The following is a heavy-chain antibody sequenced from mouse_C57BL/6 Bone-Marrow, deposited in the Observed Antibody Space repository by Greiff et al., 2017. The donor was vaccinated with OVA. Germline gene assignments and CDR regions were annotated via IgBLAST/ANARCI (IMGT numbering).Heavy chain of an antibody. CDR2: IHPSDSDT. V-gene: IGHV1-74*01. Sequence: QVQLQQPGAELVKPGASVKVSCKASGYTFTSYWMHWVKQRPGQGLEWIGRIHPSDSDTNYNQKFKGKATLTVDKSSSTAYMQISSLTSEDSAVYYCAIALRRWYFDVWGTGTTVTVSS. J-gene: IGHJ1*03. CDR1: GYTFTSYW. D-gene: IGHD1-1*01. CDR3: AIALRRWYFDV.